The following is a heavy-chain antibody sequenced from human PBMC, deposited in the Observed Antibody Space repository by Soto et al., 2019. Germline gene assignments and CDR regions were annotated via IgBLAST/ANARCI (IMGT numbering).Heavy chain of an antibody. D-gene: IGHD5-12*01. CDR2: INNSGST. J-gene: IGHJ3*02. CDR1: GGSFSGYS. V-gene: IGHV4-34*01. Sequence: SETLSLTCAVSGGSFSGYSCSWICQPPGQGLERIGEINNSGSTNSNPSLKSRVTISVDTSKSKFSLKLSSVTAADTAVYYCARRRDGYRRYAFDIWGQGTMVTVSS. CDR3: ARRRDGYRRYAFDI.